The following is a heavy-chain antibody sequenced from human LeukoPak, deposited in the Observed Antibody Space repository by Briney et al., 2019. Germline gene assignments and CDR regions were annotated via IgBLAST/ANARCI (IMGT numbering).Heavy chain of an antibody. J-gene: IGHJ4*02. Sequence: GGSLRLSCAASGFTFSNYGMHWVRQAPGKGLEWVAVIWYDGSNKYYGDSVKGRFTISGDNSKNTLYLQMNSLRAEDTAVYYCARGSNYYDSSGLDYWGQGTLVTVSS. CDR1: GFTFSNYG. CDR3: ARGSNYYDSSGLDY. V-gene: IGHV3-33*01. D-gene: IGHD3-22*01. CDR2: IWYDGSNK.